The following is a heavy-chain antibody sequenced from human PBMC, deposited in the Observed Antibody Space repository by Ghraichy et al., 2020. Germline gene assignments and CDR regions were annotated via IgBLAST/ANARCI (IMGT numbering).Heavy chain of an antibody. CDR3: AKDGPRSYDFWSTDYYYYGMDV. CDR2: ISGSGGST. D-gene: IGHD3-3*01. J-gene: IGHJ6*02. Sequence: GESLNISCAASGFTFSSYAMSWVRQAPGKGLEWVSAISGSGGSTYYADSVKGRFTISRDNSKNTLYLQMNSLRAEDTAVYYCAKDGPRSYDFWSTDYYYYGMDVWGQGTTVTVSS. V-gene: IGHV3-23*01. CDR1: GFTFSSYA.